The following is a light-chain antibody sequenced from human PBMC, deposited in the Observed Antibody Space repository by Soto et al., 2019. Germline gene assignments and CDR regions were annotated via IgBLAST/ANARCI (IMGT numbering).Light chain of an antibody. CDR1: QSVNSH. Sequence: EIVMTQSPATLSVSPGERATLSCRAGQSVNSHLAWYQQKPGQAPRLLIYVASTRVPGILAMLSGSGSGTQFTLSFSSLNSEDLSVYYCHEYNNSPFTFGPGTRVDIK. V-gene: IGKV3-15*01. CDR2: VAS. J-gene: IGKJ3*01. CDR3: HEYNNSPFT.